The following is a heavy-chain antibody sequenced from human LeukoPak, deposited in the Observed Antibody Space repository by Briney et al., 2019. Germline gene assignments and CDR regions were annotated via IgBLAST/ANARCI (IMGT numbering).Heavy chain of an antibody. CDR3: ARGCSRTSCYTEDAFDI. CDR1: GYTFTGYY. CDR2: INPNSGGT. Sequence: ASVKVSCKASGYTFTGYYMHWARQAPGQGLEWMGWINPNSGGTNYAQKFQGRVTMTRATSISTAYMELSRLRSDDTAVYYCARGCSRTSCYTEDAFDIWGQGTMVTVSS. V-gene: IGHV1-2*02. D-gene: IGHD2-2*02. J-gene: IGHJ3*02.